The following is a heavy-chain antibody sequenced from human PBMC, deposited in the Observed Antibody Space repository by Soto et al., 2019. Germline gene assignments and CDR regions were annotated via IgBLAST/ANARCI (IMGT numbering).Heavy chain of an antibody. CDR3: AREKGLYSSGLETSMDV. V-gene: IGHV4-59*01. Sequence: QVQLQESGPGLVKPSETLSLTCTVSGGSISSYYWSWIRQPPGKGLEWIGYIYYSGSTNYNPSLKSRVTISVDTSKNQFSLKLSSVTAADTAVYYCAREKGLYSSGLETSMDVRGQGTTVTVSS. J-gene: IGHJ6*02. CDR2: IYYSGST. D-gene: IGHD6-19*01. CDR1: GGSISSYY.